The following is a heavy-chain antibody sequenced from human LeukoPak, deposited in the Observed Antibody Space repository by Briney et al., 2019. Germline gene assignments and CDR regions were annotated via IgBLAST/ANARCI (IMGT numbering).Heavy chain of an antibody. V-gene: IGHV3-11*06. CDR2: IRSSGGST. J-gene: IGHJ3*02. Sequence: GGSLRLSCSASGFTFSDYSMSWIRQAPGKGLEWVSYIRSSGGSTDYADSVRGRFTISRDNAKNSLYLQMNSLRAEDTAVYYCARLYSSSSGKAFDIWGQGTMVTVSS. D-gene: IGHD6-6*01. CDR3: ARLYSSSSGKAFDI. CDR1: GFTFSDYS.